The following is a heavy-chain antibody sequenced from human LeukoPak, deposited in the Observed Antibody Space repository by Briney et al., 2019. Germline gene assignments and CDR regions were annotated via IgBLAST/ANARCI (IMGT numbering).Heavy chain of an antibody. V-gene: IGHV3-66*01. Sequence: GGSLRLSCAASGFTVSSNYMSWVRQAPGKGLEWVSVIYSGGSTYYADSVKGRFTISRDNSKNTLYLQMNSLRAEDTAVYYCARGAYGSGWYLDYWGQGTLVTVSS. CDR2: IYSGGST. CDR3: ARGAYGSGWYLDY. J-gene: IGHJ4*02. CDR1: GFTVSSNY. D-gene: IGHD6-19*01.